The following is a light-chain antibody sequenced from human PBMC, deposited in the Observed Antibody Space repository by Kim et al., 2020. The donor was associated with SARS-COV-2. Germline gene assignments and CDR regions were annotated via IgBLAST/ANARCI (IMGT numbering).Light chain of an antibody. Sequence: DIQMTQSPSTLSASVGDRVTITCRASQSISIWLAWYQQKPGKAPNLLIYDASNLESGVPSMFSGSGAGTEITLTISSLQPDDFATYYCQEYKNNSWTSGQGTKVDIK. V-gene: IGKV1-5*01. CDR3: QEYKNNSWT. CDR2: DAS. J-gene: IGKJ1*01. CDR1: QSISIW.